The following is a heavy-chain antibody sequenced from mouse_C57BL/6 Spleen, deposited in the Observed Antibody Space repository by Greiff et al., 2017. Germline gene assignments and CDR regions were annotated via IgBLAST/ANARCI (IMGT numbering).Heavy chain of an antibody. CDR2: ISSGSSTI. D-gene: IGHD1-1*01. Sequence: EVKLQESGGGLVKPGGSLKLSCAASGFTFSDYGMHWVRQAPEKGLEWVAYISSGSSTIYYADTVKGRFTISRDNAKNTLFLQMTSLRSEDTAMYYCARESNLLRVDYWGQGTTLTVSS. CDR3: ARESNLLRVDY. J-gene: IGHJ2*01. CDR1: GFTFSDYG. V-gene: IGHV5-17*01.